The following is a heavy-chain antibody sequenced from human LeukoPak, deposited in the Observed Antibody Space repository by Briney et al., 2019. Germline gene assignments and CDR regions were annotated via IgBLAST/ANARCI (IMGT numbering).Heavy chain of an antibody. Sequence: SETLSLTCTVSGGSVSSGNYYWSWIRQPAGKGLEWIGRIYTSGSTNYNPSLKSRLTISVDAFKNQFSLKLSSVTAADTAVYYCARAAATAFDYWGQGTLVTVSS. D-gene: IGHD6-13*01. CDR2: IYTSGST. V-gene: IGHV4-61*02. CDR3: ARAAATAFDY. J-gene: IGHJ4*02. CDR1: GGSVSSGNYY.